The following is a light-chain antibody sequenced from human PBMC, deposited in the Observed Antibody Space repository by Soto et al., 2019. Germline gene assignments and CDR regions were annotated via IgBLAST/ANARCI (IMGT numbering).Light chain of an antibody. V-gene: IGKV3-20*01. CDR2: DAS. Sequence: ENLLTQSPGTLSLSPGERVTLSCRASQDIRSHLAWYQHKPGQAPRLLIFDASSRATGISDRFSGSGSGTDFTLSISRVEPEDFAVYYCQQYGTSPRTFGQGTKVDIK. CDR3: QQYGTSPRT. J-gene: IGKJ1*01. CDR1: QDIRSH.